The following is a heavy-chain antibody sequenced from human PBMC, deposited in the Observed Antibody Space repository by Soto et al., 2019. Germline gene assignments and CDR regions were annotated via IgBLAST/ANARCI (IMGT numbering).Heavy chain of an antibody. CDR3: ARLYYDYV. CDR2: ISYDSDTI. CDR1: GFTFGTYS. D-gene: IGHD3-3*01. Sequence: GGSLRLSCAGSGFTFGTYSMNWDRQAAGKGLEWIAYISYDSDTIQYADSVKGRFTISRDNAKNSLYLQMNSLRDEDTAVYYCARLYYDYVWGQGTTVTVSS. V-gene: IGHV3-48*02. J-gene: IGHJ6*02.